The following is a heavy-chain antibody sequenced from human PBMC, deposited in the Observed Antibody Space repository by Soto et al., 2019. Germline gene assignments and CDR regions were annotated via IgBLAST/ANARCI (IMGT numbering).Heavy chain of an antibody. D-gene: IGHD6-6*01. CDR1: GYTFTSYA. Sequence: VASVKVSCKASGYTFTSYAMHWVRQAPGQRLEWMGWINAGNGNTKYSQKFQGRVTITRDTSASTAYMELSSLRSEDTAVYYCARGAYGQLVNFYWGQGTLVTVSS. J-gene: IGHJ4*02. CDR3: ARGAYGQLVNFY. CDR2: INAGNGNT. V-gene: IGHV1-3*01.